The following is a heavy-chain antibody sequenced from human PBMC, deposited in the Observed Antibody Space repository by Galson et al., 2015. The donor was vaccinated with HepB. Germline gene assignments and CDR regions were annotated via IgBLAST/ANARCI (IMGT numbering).Heavy chain of an antibody. CDR1: GFTFSDYY. D-gene: IGHD3-10*01. CDR2: ISGSSLYS. Sequence: SLRLSCAASGFTFSDYYMSWIRQAPGKALEWVSYISGSSLYSHYAGSVKGRFTISRDNAKNSLYLQMNSLRAEDTAVYYCARDLGHYGSGNYYSSFDPWGQGTLVIVSS. J-gene: IGHJ5*02. V-gene: IGHV3-11*06. CDR3: ARDLGHYGSGNYYSSFDP.